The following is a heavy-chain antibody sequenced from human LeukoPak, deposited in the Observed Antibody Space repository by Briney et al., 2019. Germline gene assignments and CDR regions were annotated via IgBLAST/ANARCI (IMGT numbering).Heavy chain of an antibody. V-gene: IGHV1-8*03. CDR1: GGTFISYA. CDR3: ARGAGYSGYHDAFDI. J-gene: IGHJ3*02. CDR2: MNPNSGNT. Sequence: ASVKVSCKASGGTFISYAINWVGQATGQGLEWMGWMNPNSGNTGYAQKFQGRVTITRNTSISTAYMELSSLRSEDTAVYYCARGAGYSGYHDAFDIWGQGTMVTVSS. D-gene: IGHD5-12*01.